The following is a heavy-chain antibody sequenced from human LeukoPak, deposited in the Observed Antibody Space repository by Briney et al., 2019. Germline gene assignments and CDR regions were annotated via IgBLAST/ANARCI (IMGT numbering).Heavy chain of an antibody. Sequence: WETLSLTCAVSGGSISGYSWNWIRQPPGKGLEWIGEINHSGSTNYNPSLKSRVTISVDTSKNQFSLKLSSVTAADTAVYYCARGRRPYWGQGTLVTVSS. CDR1: GGSISGYS. CDR3: ARGRRPY. J-gene: IGHJ4*02. CDR2: INHSGST. D-gene: IGHD6-6*01. V-gene: IGHV4-34*01.